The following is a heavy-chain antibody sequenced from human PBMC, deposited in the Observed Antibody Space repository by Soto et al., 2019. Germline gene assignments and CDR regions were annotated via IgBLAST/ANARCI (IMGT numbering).Heavy chain of an antibody. CDR2: IKQDGSEK. CDR3: ARDPLRGSSWYYYYYGMDV. D-gene: IGHD6-13*01. V-gene: IGHV3-7*03. Sequence: LRLSCAASGFTFSSYWMSWVRQAPGKGLEWVANIKQDGSEKYYADSVKGRFTISRDNAKNSLYLQMNSLRAEDTAVYYCARDPLRGSSWYYYYYGMDVWGQGTTVTVSS. CDR1: GFTFSSYW. J-gene: IGHJ6*02.